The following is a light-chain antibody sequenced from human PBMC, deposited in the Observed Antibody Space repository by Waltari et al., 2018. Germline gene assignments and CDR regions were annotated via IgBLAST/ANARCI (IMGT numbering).Light chain of an antibody. V-gene: IGKV3-20*01. Sequence: EIMLTQSPGTLSLSHGERATLSCRASQSISRYLAWYQHKPGQAPRLLSYDASSRATGIPDRFSGSGSGTDFSLTISRLEPEDFAVYYCQKYGSLPATFGQGTKVEIK. CDR1: QSISRY. CDR3: QKYGSLPAT. J-gene: IGKJ1*01. CDR2: DAS.